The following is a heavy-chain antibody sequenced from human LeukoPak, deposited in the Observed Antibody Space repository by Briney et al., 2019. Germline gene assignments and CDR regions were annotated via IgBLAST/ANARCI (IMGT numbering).Heavy chain of an antibody. J-gene: IGHJ4*02. Sequence: GGSLRLSCAASGSTFSSYAMHWVRQAPGKGLEWVAVISYDGSNKYYADSVKGRFTISRDNSKNTLYLQMNSLRAEDTAVYYCARSKEDSSSWYVEGSLDYWGQGTLVTVSS. D-gene: IGHD6-13*01. CDR3: ARSKEDSSSWYVEGSLDY. CDR2: ISYDGSNK. CDR1: GSTFSSYA. V-gene: IGHV3-30*04.